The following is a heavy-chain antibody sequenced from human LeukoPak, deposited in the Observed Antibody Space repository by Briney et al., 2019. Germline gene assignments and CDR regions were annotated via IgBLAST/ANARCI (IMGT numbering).Heavy chain of an antibody. D-gene: IGHD1-26*01. J-gene: IGHJ5*02. V-gene: IGHV4-61*02. Sequence: SETLSLTCTVSGGSISSGDYYWSWIRQPAGEVQEWIGRILPSGCTNYNPSLKSRVTISIDTSKNQFSLNLSSVTAADTAVYYCARDGGTYYYDWFDPWGQGTLVTVSS. CDR2: ILPSGCT. CDR1: GGSISSGDYY. CDR3: ARDGGTYYYDWFDP.